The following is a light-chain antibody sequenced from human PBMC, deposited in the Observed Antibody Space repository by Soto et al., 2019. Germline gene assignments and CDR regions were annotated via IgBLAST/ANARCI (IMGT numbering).Light chain of an antibody. CDR2: AAS. V-gene: IGKV3-20*01. J-gene: IGKJ1*01. CDR1: QSVSSN. CDR3: QQRGGSPPTWT. Sequence: EIVMTQSPATLSVSPGERATLSCRASQSVSSNLAWYQQKRGQAPRLLIYAASSRASDIPDRFSGSGSGTDFTLTISRREPEDFAVYYCQQRGGSPPTWTFGQGTKVDIK.